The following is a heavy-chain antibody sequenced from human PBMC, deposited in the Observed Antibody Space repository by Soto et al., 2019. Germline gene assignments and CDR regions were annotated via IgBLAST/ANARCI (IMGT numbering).Heavy chain of an antibody. Sequence: ASVKVSCKASGYTFTSYGISWVRQAPGQGLEWMGWISAYNGNTNYAQKLQGRVTMTTDTSTSTAYMELRSLRSDDTAVYYCARDNQYYDILTGYQYWCQGTRVNVSS. D-gene: IGHD3-9*01. CDR2: ISAYNGNT. V-gene: IGHV1-18*01. CDR1: GYTFTSYG. CDR3: ARDNQYYDILTGYQY. J-gene: IGHJ4*02.